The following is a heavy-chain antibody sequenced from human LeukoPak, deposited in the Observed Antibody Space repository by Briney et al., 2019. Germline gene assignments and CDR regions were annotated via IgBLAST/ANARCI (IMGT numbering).Heavy chain of an antibody. CDR2: IYPGDSDT. CDR3: ARRRYCSGGSCYSDWFDP. D-gene: IGHD2-15*01. J-gene: IGHJ5*02. CDR1: GYSFTIYW. V-gene: IGHV5-51*01. Sequence: GESLKISCKGSGYSFTIYWIGWVRQMPGKGLEWMGIIYPGDSDTRYSPSFQGQVTISADKSISTAYLQWSSLKASDTAMYYCARRRYCSGGSCYSDWFDPWGQGTLVTVSS.